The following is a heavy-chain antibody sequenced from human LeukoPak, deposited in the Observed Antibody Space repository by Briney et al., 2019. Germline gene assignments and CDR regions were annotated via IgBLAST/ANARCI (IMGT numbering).Heavy chain of an antibody. J-gene: IGHJ4*02. V-gene: IGHV1-8*02. CDR1: GYTFTSYD. CDR3: ARGPNDSSGNPNDY. CDR2: LNPNSGNT. D-gene: IGHD3-22*01. Sequence: ASVKVSCKASGYTFTSYDINWVRQATGQGLEWMGWLNPNSGNTGYAQKFQGRVTMTRITSISTAHMELSSLRSEDTAVYYCARGPNDSSGNPNDYWGQGTLVTVSS.